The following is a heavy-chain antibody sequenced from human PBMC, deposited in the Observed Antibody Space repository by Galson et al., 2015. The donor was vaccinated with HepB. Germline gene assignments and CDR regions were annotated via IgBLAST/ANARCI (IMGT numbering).Heavy chain of an antibody. V-gene: IGHV3-11*01. CDR2: ISGTGDSI. Sequence: SLRLSCAAAGFPFGDYYMSWFRQAPGKGLEWISYISGTGDSIYYADSVKGRFTISRDNTENSLYLQMNSLGVEDTAVYYCAGRVGLNYWGQGTLVTVSS. J-gene: IGHJ4*02. CDR3: AGRVGLNY. D-gene: IGHD2-2*03. CDR1: GFPFGDYY.